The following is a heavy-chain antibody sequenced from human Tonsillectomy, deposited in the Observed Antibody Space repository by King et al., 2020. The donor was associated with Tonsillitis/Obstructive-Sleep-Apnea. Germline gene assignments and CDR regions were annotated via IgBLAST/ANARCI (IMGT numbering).Heavy chain of an antibody. CDR2: IWSDGSNK. V-gene: IGHV3-33*01. CDR1: GFPFSSYG. D-gene: IGHD3-10*01. CDR3: ARDSAPYGMNV. J-gene: IGHJ6*02. Sequence: VQLVESGGGVVQPGRSLRLSCAASGFPFSSYGMHGVRQAPGKGLEWVAVIWSDGSNKYYADSVKGRFTISRDNSKNTLYVQMNSLRAEDTAVYYCARDSAPYGMNVWGQGTTVTVSS.